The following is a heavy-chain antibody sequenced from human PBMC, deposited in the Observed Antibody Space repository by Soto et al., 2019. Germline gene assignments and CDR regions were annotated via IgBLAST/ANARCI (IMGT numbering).Heavy chain of an antibody. Sequence: ASVKVSCKASGYTFSNYGITWVRQAPGQGLEWMGWIGAYNGNTHYAQKLQGRVTMTTDISTSTVYMEMRSLRSDDTAVYYCARRNGGTGFDYWGQGTLVTVSS. CDR2: IGAYNGNT. D-gene: IGHD1-1*01. V-gene: IGHV1-18*01. CDR1: GYTFSNYG. CDR3: ARRNGGTGFDY. J-gene: IGHJ4*02.